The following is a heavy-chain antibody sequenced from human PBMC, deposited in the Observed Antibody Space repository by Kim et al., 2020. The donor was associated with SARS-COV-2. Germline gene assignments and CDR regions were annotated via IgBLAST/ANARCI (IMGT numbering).Heavy chain of an antibody. CDR2: INAGNGNT. D-gene: IGHD2-15*01. V-gene: IGHV1-3*01. CDR1: GYTFTSYA. J-gene: IGHJ6*02. CDR3: ARDDCSGGSCHLQGDYYGMDV. Sequence: ASVKVSCKASGYTFTSYAMHWVRQAPGQRLEWMGWINAGNGNTKYSQKFQGRVTITRDTSASTAYMELSSLRSEDTAVYYCARDDCSGGSCHLQGDYYGMDVWGQGTTVTVSS.